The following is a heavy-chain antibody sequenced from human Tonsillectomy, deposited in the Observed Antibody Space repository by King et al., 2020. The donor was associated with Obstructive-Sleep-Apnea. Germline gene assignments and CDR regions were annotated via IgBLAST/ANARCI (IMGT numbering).Heavy chain of an antibody. CDR1: GGSVSSGGYF. J-gene: IGHJ3*02. V-gene: IGHV4-31*03. Sequence: QLKESGPRLVKPSQTLSLSCTVPGGSVSSGGYFWSWIRQRPGQGLEWIGFMYGRETTNYNPSLKGRTTISIDRSRHQFSLSLTSVTAADTAVYYCARERSYCSGRRCQSDAFDIWGQGTSVTVSS. CDR2: MYGRETT. CDR3: ARERSYCSGRRCQSDAFDI. D-gene: IGHD2-15*01.